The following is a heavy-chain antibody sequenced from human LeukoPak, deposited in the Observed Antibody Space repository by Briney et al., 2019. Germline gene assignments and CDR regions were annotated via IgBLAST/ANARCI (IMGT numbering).Heavy chain of an antibody. D-gene: IGHD3-10*01. CDR1: GGSISSSS. CDR3: ARGPDPVLRGPRRAFDL. CDR2: ISYDGSNE. Sequence: LSLTCTVSGGSISSSSYYWGWIRQPPGKGLEWVAVISYDGSNEDYTDSVKGRFIISRDDSKNTMSLQMNSLRVDDTAVYYCARGPDPVLRGPRRAFDLWGQGTMVTVSS. V-gene: IGHV3-30-3*01. J-gene: IGHJ3*01.